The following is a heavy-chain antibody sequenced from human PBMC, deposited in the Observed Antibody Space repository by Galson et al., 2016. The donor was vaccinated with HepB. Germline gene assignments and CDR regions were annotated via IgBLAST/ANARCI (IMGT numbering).Heavy chain of an antibody. J-gene: IGHJ6*02. D-gene: IGHD3-10*01. CDR2: ISSTSDTI. Sequence: LRLYCAASGFIFSGYSMNWVRQAPGKGLEWVSYISSTSDTIYYADSVKGRFTISRDNAKNSLYLQMNSLSAEDTAVYYCARDSVGNYYGSGSYGLYYYYGMDVWGQGTTVTVSS. V-gene: IGHV3-48*04. CDR3: ARDSVGNYYGSGSYGLYYYYGMDV. CDR1: GFIFSGYS.